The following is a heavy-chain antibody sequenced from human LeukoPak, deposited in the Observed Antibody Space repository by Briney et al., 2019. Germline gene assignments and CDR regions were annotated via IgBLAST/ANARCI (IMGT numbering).Heavy chain of an antibody. J-gene: IGHJ6*02. CDR2: MNPNSGNT. CDR1: GYTFTSYG. CDR3: ARWRILWFGELYRYYYYYYGMDV. D-gene: IGHD3-10*01. V-gene: IGHV1-8*02. Sequence: ASVKVSCKASGYTFTSYGISWVRQATGQGLEWMGWMNPNSGNTGYAQKFQGRVTMTRNTSISTAYMELSSLRSEDTAVYYCARWRILWFGELYRYYYYYYGMDVWGQGTTVTASS.